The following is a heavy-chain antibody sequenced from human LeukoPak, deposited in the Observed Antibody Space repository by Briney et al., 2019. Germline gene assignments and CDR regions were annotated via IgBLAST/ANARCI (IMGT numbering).Heavy chain of an antibody. CDR3: ARAQYCSGGSCYSVAWFDP. J-gene: IGHJ5*02. V-gene: IGHV3-7*01. CDR1: RFTFSRYW. CDR2: INQDGSEK. Sequence: GGSLRLSCAASRFTFSRYWMTWVRQVPGKGLEWVANINQDGSEKYYVGSVKGRFTISRDNAKNSLYLQMNSLRAEDTAVYYCARAQYCSGGSCYSVAWFDPWGQGTLVIVSS. D-gene: IGHD2-15*01.